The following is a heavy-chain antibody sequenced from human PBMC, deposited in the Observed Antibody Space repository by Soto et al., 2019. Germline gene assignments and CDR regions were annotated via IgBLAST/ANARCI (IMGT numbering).Heavy chain of an antibody. CDR1: GGSVSSGSYY. V-gene: IGHV4-61*01. CDR2: IYYSGST. CDR3: ARDIIRGAYCGGSCYSGERII. Sequence: SETLSLTCTVSGGSVSSGSYYWRWIRQPPGKGLEWIGYIYYSGSTNYNPSLKSRVTISVDTSKNQFSLKLSSVTAADTAVHYCARDIIRGAYCGGSCYSGERIIRGQGSMVSVAS. J-gene: IGHJ3*02. D-gene: IGHD2-21*02.